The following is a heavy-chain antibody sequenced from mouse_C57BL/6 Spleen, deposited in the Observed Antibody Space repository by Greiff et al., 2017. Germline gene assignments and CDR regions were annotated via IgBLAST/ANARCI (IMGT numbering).Heavy chain of an antibody. V-gene: IGHV1-69*01. CDR1: GYTFTSYW. J-gene: IGHJ3*01. Sequence: QVQLQQSGAELVMPGASVKLSCKASGYTFTSYWMHWVKQRPGQGLEWIGEIDPSDSYTNYNQKFKGKSTLTVDKSSSTAYMQLSSLTSEDSAVYYCARSGRYSNYEAWFAYWGQGTLVTVSA. CDR2: IDPSDSYT. D-gene: IGHD2-5*01. CDR3: ARSGRYSNYEAWFAY.